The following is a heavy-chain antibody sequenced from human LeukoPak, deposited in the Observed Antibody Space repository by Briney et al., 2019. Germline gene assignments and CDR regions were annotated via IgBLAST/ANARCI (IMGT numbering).Heavy chain of an antibody. D-gene: IGHD2-15*01. CDR2: IYSGGST. Sequence: GGSLRLSCAASGFTVSSNYMSWVRQAPGKGLEWVSVIYSGGSTYYADSVKGRFTISRDNSKNTLYLQMNSLRAEETAVYYCARESIFCSGGSCLFDAFAMWGQGPVVTVSS. CDR3: ARESIFCSGGSCLFDAFAM. V-gene: IGHV3-66*02. J-gene: IGHJ3*02. CDR1: GFTVSSNY.